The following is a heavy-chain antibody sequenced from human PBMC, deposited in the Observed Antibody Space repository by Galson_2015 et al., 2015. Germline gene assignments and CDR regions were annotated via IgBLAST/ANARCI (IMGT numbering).Heavy chain of an antibody. CDR2: IWYDGSNK. Sequence: SLRLSCAASGFTFSSYGMHWVRQAPGKGLEWVAVIWYDGSNKYYADSVKGRFTISRDNSKNTLYLQMNSLRAVDTAVYYCARNEEQWLVHLSAFDIWGQGTMVTVSS. CDR1: GFTFSSYG. D-gene: IGHD6-19*01. CDR3: ARNEEQWLVHLSAFDI. V-gene: IGHV3-33*01. J-gene: IGHJ3*02.